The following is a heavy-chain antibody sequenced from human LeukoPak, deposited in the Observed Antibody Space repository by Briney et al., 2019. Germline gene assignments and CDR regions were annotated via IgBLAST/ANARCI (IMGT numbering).Heavy chain of an antibody. V-gene: IGHV3-7*03. D-gene: IGHD4-23*01. CDR3: ARERWSFDY. CDR1: GFIFSSYW. CDR2: IKQDGSDK. Sequence: GGSLRLSCAASGFIFSSYWMSWVRQAPGKGLEWVANIKQDGSDKYYVDSVKGRFTISRDNAKNSLYLQMNSLSAEDTSVYYCARERWSFDYSGQGILVNVSS. J-gene: IGHJ4*02.